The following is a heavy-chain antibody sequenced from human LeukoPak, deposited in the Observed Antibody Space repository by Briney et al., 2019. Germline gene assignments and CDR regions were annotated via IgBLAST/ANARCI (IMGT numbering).Heavy chain of an antibody. J-gene: IGHJ3*02. V-gene: IGHV3-23*01. CDR2: ISGSGMTT. CDR3: AKVDITGTIPRAFDI. Sequence: GGSLRLSCAASGFTFSNYTMTWVRQAPGKGLERVSAISGSGMTTYYADSVKGRFTISRDNSKNTVDLHLNSLRAEDTAVFYCAKVDITGTIPRAFDIWGQGTMVTVSS. D-gene: IGHD1/OR15-1a*01. CDR1: GFTFSNYT.